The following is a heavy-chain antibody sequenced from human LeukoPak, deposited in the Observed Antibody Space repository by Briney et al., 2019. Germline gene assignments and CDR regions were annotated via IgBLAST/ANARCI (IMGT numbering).Heavy chain of an antibody. D-gene: IGHD1-26*01. Sequence: TGGSLRLSCAASGFTFNNYAMNWVRQAPGKGLEWVSAISGSGGSTYYADSVRGRFTISRDNSKNTLYLQMNSLRAEDTAVYYCARDPYSGTYGNTYYYYMDVWGKGTTVTISS. CDR2: ISGSGGST. CDR3: ARDPYSGTYGNTYYYYMDV. V-gene: IGHV3-23*01. CDR1: GFTFNNYA. J-gene: IGHJ6*03.